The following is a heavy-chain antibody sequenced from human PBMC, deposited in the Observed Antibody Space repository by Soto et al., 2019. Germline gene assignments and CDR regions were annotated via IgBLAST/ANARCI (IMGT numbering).Heavy chain of an antibody. CDR2: ISGSGGST. Sequence: GGSLRLSCAASGFTFSSYAMSWVRQAPGKGLEWVSAISGSGGSTYYADSVKGRFTISRDNSKNTLYLQMNSLRAEDTAVYYCAKDIGEQWLVLSAFDIWGQGTMVTVSS. V-gene: IGHV3-23*01. CDR3: AKDIGEQWLVLSAFDI. J-gene: IGHJ3*02. CDR1: GFTFSSYA. D-gene: IGHD6-19*01.